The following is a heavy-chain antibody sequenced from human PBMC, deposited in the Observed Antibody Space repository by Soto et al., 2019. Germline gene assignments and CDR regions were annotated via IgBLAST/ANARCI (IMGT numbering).Heavy chain of an antibody. V-gene: IGHV6-1*01. J-gene: IGHJ6*03. CDR3: ARDKVMWLVGYYYYMDV. CDR2: TYYRSKWYN. D-gene: IGHD6-19*01. CDR1: GDSVSSNSAA. Sequence: PSQTLSLTCAISGDSVSSNSAAWNWIRQSPSRGLEWLGRTYYRSKWYNDYAVSVKSRITINPDTSENQFSLQLNSVTPEDTAVYYCARDKVMWLVGYYYYMDVWGKGTTDTVSS.